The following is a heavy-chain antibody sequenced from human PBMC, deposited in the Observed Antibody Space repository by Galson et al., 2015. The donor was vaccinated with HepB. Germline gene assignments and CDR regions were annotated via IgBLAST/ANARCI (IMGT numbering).Heavy chain of an antibody. Sequence: SLRLSCAASGFTFDDYTMHWVRQAPGKGLGWVSLISWDGGSTYYADSVKGRFTISRDNSKNSLYLQMNSLRTEDTALYYCAKGYSSSGYGMDVWGQGTTVTVSS. J-gene: IGHJ6*02. CDR2: ISWDGGST. CDR3: AKGYSSSGYGMDV. D-gene: IGHD6-13*01. CDR1: GFTFDDYT. V-gene: IGHV3-43*01.